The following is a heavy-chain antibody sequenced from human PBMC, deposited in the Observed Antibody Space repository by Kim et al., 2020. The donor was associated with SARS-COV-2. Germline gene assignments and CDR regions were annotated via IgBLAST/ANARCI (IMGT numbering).Heavy chain of an antibody. D-gene: IGHD5-12*01. CDR1: GGSISSYY. V-gene: IGHV4-59*13. CDR2: IYYNGST. Sequence: SETLSLTCAVSGGSISSYYWSWIRQPPGKGLEWIGYIYYNGSTNYNPSLKSRVTISVGTSKKQFSLKLRSVTAADTAVYYCAKVLRGYRFGRYYYYGMDVWGQGTTVTVSS. CDR3: AKVLRGYRFGRYYYYGMDV. J-gene: IGHJ6*02.